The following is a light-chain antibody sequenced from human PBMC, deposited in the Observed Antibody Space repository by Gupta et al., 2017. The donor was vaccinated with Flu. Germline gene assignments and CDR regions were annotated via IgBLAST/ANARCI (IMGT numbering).Light chain of an antibody. V-gene: IGLV2-14*01. Sequence: QSALTQPASVSGSPGPSITISCTGTSSDVGGYNYVSWYQQRPGKAPKLMIYEVNNRPSGVSNRFSGSKSGNTASLTISGLQAEDEADYYCSSYRSTTTFVFGTGTKVTVL. J-gene: IGLJ1*01. CDR2: EVN. CDR1: SSDVGGYNY. CDR3: SSYRSTTTFV.